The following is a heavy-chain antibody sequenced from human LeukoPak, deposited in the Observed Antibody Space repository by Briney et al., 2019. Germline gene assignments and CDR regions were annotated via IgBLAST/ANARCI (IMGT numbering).Heavy chain of an antibody. CDR1: GFTVSSNC. J-gene: IGHJ5*01. CDR2: ISGSGGST. CDR3: AKDLHDYGNYVGWFDS. Sequence: TGGSLRLSCAASGFTVSSNCMSWVRQAPGKGLEWVSAISGSGGSTYYADSVKGRFTISRDNSKTTLFLQMNSLRAEDTAVYYCAKDLHDYGNYVGWFDSWGQGTLVTVSS. D-gene: IGHD4-11*01. V-gene: IGHV3-23*01.